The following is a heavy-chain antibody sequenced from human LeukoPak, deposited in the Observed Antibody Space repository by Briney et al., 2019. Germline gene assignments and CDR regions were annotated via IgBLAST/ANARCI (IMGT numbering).Heavy chain of an antibody. CDR2: INPNSGGT. D-gene: IGHD3-10*01. Sequence: GASVKVSCKASGYTFTGYYMHWVRQAPGQGLEWMGWINPNSGGTNYAQKFQGRVTMTRGTSISTAYMELSRLRSDDTAVYYCARSSFYYGSGKEAYYYYMDVWGKGTTVTISS. J-gene: IGHJ6*03. CDR3: ARSSFYYGSGKEAYYYYMDV. V-gene: IGHV1-2*02. CDR1: GYTFTGYY.